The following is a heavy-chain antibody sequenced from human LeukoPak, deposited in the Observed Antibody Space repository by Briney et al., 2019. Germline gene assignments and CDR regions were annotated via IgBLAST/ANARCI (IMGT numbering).Heavy chain of an antibody. CDR3: ARSGIRAVAGRGFDY. CDR2: IKQDGSEK. J-gene: IGHJ4*02. CDR1: GFTFSDYY. Sequence: PGGSLRLSCAASGFTFSDYYMSWVRQAPGKGLEWVANIKQDGSEKYYVDSVKGRFTISRDNAKNSLYLQMNSLRAEDTAVYYCARSGIRAVAGRGFDYWGQGTLVTVSS. D-gene: IGHD6-19*01. V-gene: IGHV3-7*01.